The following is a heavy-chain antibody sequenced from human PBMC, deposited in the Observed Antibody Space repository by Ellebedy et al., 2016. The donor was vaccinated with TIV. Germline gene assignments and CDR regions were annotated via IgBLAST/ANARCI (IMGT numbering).Heavy chain of an antibody. CDR3: ARDPALPRGRFDT. V-gene: IGHV4-39*07. CDR1: GGSISNSDYY. J-gene: IGHJ5*02. Sequence: MPSETLSLTRTVSGGSISNSDYYWNWIRQPPGKGLEWIGSIYYSGSAYYNPSLKSRVTVSVDTSKNQFSLNLSSVTAADTAVYYCARDPALPRGRFDTWGQGTLTTVSS. CDR2: IYYSGSA.